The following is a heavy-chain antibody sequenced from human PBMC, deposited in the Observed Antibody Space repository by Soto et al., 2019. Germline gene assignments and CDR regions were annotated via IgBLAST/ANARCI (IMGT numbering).Heavy chain of an antibody. CDR2: INPNSGGT. Sequence: ASVKVSCKASGYTFTGYYMHWVQQAPGQGLEWMGWINPNSGGTNYAQKFQGWVTMTRDTSISTAYMELSRLRSDDTAVYYCARYVYDSSGYYYGSSDYGMDVWGQGTTVTVSS. D-gene: IGHD3-22*01. CDR1: GYTFTGYY. J-gene: IGHJ6*02. V-gene: IGHV1-2*04. CDR3: ARYVYDSSGYYYGSSDYGMDV.